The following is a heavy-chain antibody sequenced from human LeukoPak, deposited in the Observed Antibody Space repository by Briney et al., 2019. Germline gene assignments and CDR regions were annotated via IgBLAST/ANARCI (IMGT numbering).Heavy chain of an antibody. CDR3: AKHSGYSYGNHFDY. Sequence: GGSLRLSCVASGFTFSNYNMNWVRQAPGKGLEWVSAISGGGGSTYYADSVKGRVTISRDNSKNTLYLQMNSLRAEDTAVYYCAKHSGYSYGNHFDYWGQGTLVTVSS. CDR2: ISGGGGST. D-gene: IGHD5-18*01. CDR1: GFTFSNYN. J-gene: IGHJ4*02. V-gene: IGHV3-23*01.